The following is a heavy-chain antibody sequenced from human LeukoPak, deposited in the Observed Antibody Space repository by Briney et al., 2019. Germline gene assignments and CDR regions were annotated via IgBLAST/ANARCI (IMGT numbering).Heavy chain of an antibody. V-gene: IGHV3-7*01. J-gene: IGHJ4*02. Sequence: GGSLRLSCAASGFTFSSYWMSWVRQAPGKGLEWVANIKQDGSEKYYVDSVKGRFTISRDNAKNSLYLQMNSLRAEDTAVYYCARAPGYGAAYYFDYWGQGTLVTVSS. D-gene: IGHD1-1*01. CDR1: GFTFSSYW. CDR3: ARAPGYGAAYYFDY. CDR2: IKQDGSEK.